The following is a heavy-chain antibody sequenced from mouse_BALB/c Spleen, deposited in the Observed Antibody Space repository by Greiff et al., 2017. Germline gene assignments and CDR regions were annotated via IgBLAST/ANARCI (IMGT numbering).Heavy chain of an antibody. D-gene: IGHD1-1*01. CDR3: TREPTPNYGEDYFDY. CDR2: IWAGGST. CDR1: GFSLTSYG. J-gene: IGHJ2*01. V-gene: IGHV2-9*02. Sequence: VKLMESGPGLVAPSQSLSITCTVSGFSLTSYGVHWVRQPPGKGLEWLGVIWAGGSTNYNSALMSRLSISKDNSKSQVFLKMNSLQTDDTAMYYGTREPTPNYGEDYFDYWGQGTTLTVSS.